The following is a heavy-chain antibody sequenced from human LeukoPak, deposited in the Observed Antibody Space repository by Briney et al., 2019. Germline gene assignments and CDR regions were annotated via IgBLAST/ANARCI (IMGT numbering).Heavy chain of an antibody. V-gene: IGHV1-69*04. D-gene: IGHD3-22*01. Sequence: SVKVSCKASGGTFSSYAISWVRQAPGQGLGWMGRIIPILGIANYAQKFQGRVTITADKSTSTAYMELSSLRSEDTAVYYCARGLTYYSARGAFDIWGQGTMVTVSS. CDR1: GGTFSSYA. CDR3: ARGLTYYSARGAFDI. CDR2: IIPILGIA. J-gene: IGHJ3*02.